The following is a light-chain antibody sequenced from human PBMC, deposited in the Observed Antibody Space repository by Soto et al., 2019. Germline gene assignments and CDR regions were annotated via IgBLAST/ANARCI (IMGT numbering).Light chain of an antibody. CDR3: SSSAGSNNLV. J-gene: IGLJ2*01. Sequence: QSALTQPPSASGSPGQSVTISCTGTGSDVGGYNYVSWYQQHPGKAPKLMIYEVSKRPSGVPDRFSGSKSGNTASLTVSGLQAEDEADYYCSSSAGSNNLVFGGGTKLTVL. CDR2: EVS. V-gene: IGLV2-8*01. CDR1: GSDVGGYNY.